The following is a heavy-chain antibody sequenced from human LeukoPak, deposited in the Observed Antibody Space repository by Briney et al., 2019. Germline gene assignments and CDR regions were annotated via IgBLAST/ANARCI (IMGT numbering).Heavy chain of an antibody. CDR3: ARDLVVVPARFGMDV. Sequence: PSQTLSLTCTVSGGSISSGGYYWSWIRQHPGKGLEWIGYIYYSGSTYYNPSLKSRVTISVDTSKNQFSLKPSSVTAADTAVYYCARDLVVVPARFGMDVWGQGTTVTVSS. J-gene: IGHJ6*02. CDR1: GGSISSGGYY. V-gene: IGHV4-31*03. CDR2: IYYSGST. D-gene: IGHD2-2*01.